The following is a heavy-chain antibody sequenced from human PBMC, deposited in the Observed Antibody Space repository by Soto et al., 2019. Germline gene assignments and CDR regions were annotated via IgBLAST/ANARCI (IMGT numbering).Heavy chain of an antibody. D-gene: IGHD6-13*01. CDR3: AKDHNEAAAGPTKFYGMDV. CDR1: GFTFSSYA. J-gene: IGHJ6*02. V-gene: IGHV3-23*01. CDR2: MSGSGDST. Sequence: EVQLLESGGGLVQPGGSLRLSCAASGFTFSSYAMSWVRQAPGKGLEWVSVMSGSGDSTYYADSVRGRFTIARDNSKNTLYLQMNSLRAEDTAVYYCAKDHNEAAAGPTKFYGMDVWGQGTTVTVSS.